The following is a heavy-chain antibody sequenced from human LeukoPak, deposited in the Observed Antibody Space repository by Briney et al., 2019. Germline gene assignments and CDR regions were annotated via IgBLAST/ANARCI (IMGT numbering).Heavy chain of an antibody. J-gene: IGHJ4*02. CDR1: GFTFSSYA. Sequence: GGSLRLSCAASGFTFSSYAMSWVRQAPGKGLEWVSAISSSGSYIYYADSVKGRFTISRDNSKNTLYLQMNSLRAEDTAVYYCAHGAMYQLDYWGQGTLVTVSS. CDR3: AHGAMYQLDY. CDR2: ISSSGSYI. D-gene: IGHD2-2*01. V-gene: IGHV3-23*01.